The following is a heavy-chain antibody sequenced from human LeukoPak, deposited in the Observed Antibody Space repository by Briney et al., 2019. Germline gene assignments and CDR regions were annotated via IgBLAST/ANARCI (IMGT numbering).Heavy chain of an antibody. D-gene: IGHD2-2*01. CDR3: AKGTCSSSSCYGNAFDI. CDR2: ISGSGGRT. Sequence: GGSLRLSCAASGFTFNNYAMSWVRQAPGKGLEWVSTISGSGGRTYYADSVKGRSTISRDNSNNTLSLQMKSLRVEDTAVYHCAKGTCSSSSCYGNAFDIWGQGTVVTVSS. V-gene: IGHV3-23*01. J-gene: IGHJ3*02. CDR1: GFTFNNYA.